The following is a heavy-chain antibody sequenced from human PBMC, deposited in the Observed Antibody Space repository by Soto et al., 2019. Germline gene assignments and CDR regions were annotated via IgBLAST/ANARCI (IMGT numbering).Heavy chain of an antibody. J-gene: IGHJ3*02. Sequence: GASVKVSCKASGYTFTGYYMHWVRQAPGQGLEWMGWMNPNSGNTGYAQKFQGRVTMTRNTSISTAYMELSSLRSEDTAVYYCASGNYYDSIDAFDIWGQGTMVTVS. V-gene: IGHV1-8*02. CDR2: MNPNSGNT. CDR3: ASGNYYDSIDAFDI. D-gene: IGHD3-22*01. CDR1: GYTFTGYY.